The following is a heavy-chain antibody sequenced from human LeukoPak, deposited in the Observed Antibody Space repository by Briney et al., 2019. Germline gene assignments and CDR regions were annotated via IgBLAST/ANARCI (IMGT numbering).Heavy chain of an antibody. CDR2: INHSGST. V-gene: IGHV4-34*01. Sequence: SETLSLTCAVYGGSFSGYYWSWIRQPPGKGLEWTGEINHSGSTNYNPSLKSRVTISVDTSKNQFSLKLSSVTAADTAVYYCAASSGWHRGWFDPWGQGTLVTVSS. CDR3: AASSGWHRGWFDP. D-gene: IGHD6-19*01. J-gene: IGHJ5*02. CDR1: GGSFSGYY.